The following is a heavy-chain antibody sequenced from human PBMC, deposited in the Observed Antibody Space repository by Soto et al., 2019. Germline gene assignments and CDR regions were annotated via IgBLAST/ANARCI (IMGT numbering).Heavy chain of an antibody. J-gene: IGHJ4*02. CDR1: GFTFSSYW. D-gene: IGHD6-19*01. CDR2: IKQDGTEK. V-gene: IGHV3-7*02. CDR3: AGGTGWFIVD. Sequence: EVQLVESGGGLVQPGGSLRLSCAASGFTFSSYWMNWVRQAPGKGLEWVANIKQDGTEKHYVDSVKDRFTISRDNAKSSLHVQLISLRADDTAVYYCAGGTGWFIVDWGQGTLVTVSS.